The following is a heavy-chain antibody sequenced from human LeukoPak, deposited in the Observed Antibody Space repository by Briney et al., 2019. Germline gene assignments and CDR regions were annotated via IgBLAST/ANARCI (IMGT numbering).Heavy chain of an antibody. V-gene: IGHV4-39*01. Sequence: SETLSLTCTVSGGSISSSSYYWGWIRQPPGKGLEWIGSIYYSGSTYYNPSLKSRVTISVDTSKNQFSLKLSSVTAADTAVYYCARGDSSGRNDAFDIWGQGTMVTVSS. D-gene: IGHD3-22*01. CDR1: GGSISSSSYY. J-gene: IGHJ3*02. CDR2: IYYSGST. CDR3: ARGDSSGRNDAFDI.